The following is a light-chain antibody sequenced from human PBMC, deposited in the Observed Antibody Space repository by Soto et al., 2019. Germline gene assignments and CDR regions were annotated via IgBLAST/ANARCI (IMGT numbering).Light chain of an antibody. J-gene: IGKJ2*01. CDR1: QAINTY. CDR3: QQRSSTPHT. V-gene: IGKV1-39*01. Sequence: DIQMTQSPSSLSASLGDRVTITCRASQAINTYLHWFQQRPGGAPKLLIYSASSLQTGVPPRFSGSGSGTHFTLTISSLQAEDFATYYCQQRSSTPHTFGQGTKVDIK. CDR2: SAS.